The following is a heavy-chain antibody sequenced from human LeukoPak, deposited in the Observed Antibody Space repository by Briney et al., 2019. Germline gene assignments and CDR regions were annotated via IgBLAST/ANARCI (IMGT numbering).Heavy chain of an antibody. V-gene: IGHV1-18*01. D-gene: IGHD6-19*01. CDR3: ARRVAVASRDAFYI. CDR1: VCTFICHG. CDR2: ISSYNGNT. Sequence: ASVKVSCKSSVCTFICHGCSGVRQAPGQELEWMGWISSYNGNTNYAQKLQGRVTMSTDTSTGTAYMELRSLRSDDTAVYYCARRVAVASRDAFYIWGQGTMVTVSS. J-gene: IGHJ3*02.